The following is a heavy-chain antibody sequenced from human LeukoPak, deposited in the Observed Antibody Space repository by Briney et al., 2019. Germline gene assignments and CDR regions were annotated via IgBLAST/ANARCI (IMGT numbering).Heavy chain of an antibody. V-gene: IGHV4-4*07. CDR1: GGSISSYY. CDR2: IYISGST. CDR3: ARDLGGHCSGGSCYQNWFDP. D-gene: IGHD2-15*01. Sequence: SETLSHTCTVSGGSISSYYWSWIRQPAGKGLEWIGRIYISGSTNYNPSLKSRVTMSVDTSKNQFSLKLSSVTAADTAVYYCARDLGGHCSGGSCYQNWFDPWGQGTLVTVSS. J-gene: IGHJ5*02.